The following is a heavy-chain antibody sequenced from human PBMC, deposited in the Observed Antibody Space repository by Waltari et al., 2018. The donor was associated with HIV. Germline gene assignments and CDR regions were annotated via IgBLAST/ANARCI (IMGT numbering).Heavy chain of an antibody. J-gene: IGHJ4*02. CDR3: ARRVSGKPFDF. CDR2: MNPNSGNT. CDR1: GYTFTTYD. Sequence: QVQLVQSGAEVKKPGASVKVSCKASGYTFTTYDINWVRQATGQGLEWLVWMNPNSGNTGYAQKFQGRVTMTRNTSMSTAYMELSSLTSDDTAIYYCARRVSGKPFDFWGQGTLITVSS. D-gene: IGHD5-12*01. V-gene: IGHV1-8*01.